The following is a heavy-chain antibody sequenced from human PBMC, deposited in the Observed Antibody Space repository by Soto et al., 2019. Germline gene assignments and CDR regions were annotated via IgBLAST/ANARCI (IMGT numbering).Heavy chain of an antibody. J-gene: IGHJ4*02. D-gene: IGHD7-27*01. Sequence: QVQLVQSGAEEKKPGASVKVSCKASGYTFTSYAMHWVRQAPGQRLEWMGWNNAGNGNTKYSQKFQGRVTITRDTSASKAYMKLRSLRSEDTAGYYCASAPGVWGQGTLVTVSS. CDR2: NNAGNGNT. V-gene: IGHV1-3*05. CDR3: ASAPGV. CDR1: GYTFTSYA.